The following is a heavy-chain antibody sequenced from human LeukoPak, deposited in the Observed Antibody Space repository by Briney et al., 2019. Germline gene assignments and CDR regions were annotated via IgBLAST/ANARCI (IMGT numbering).Heavy chain of an antibody. Sequence: PGGSLRLSCAASGFTFSRSWMTWVRQAPGKGLEWVANINQDGSEKYYMDSVKGRFTISRDNAKNSLYLQMNSLRAEDTAVYYCASSSVLVWFGESVADIWGQGTMVTVSS. D-gene: IGHD3-10*01. V-gene: IGHV3-7*05. CDR3: ASSSVLVWFGESVADI. CDR1: GFTFSRSW. CDR2: INQDGSEK. J-gene: IGHJ3*02.